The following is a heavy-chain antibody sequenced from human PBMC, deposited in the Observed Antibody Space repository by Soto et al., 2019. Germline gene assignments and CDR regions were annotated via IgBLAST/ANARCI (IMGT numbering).Heavy chain of an antibody. CDR3: ARDPPRDWSRLSYYYYYMDV. Sequence: GASVKVSCEASGYTFTSYAMHWLRQAPGQRLEWMGWINAGNGNTKYSQKFQGRVTITRDTSASTAYMELSSLRSEDTAVYYCARDPPRDWSRLSYYYYYMDVWGKGTTVTVSS. CDR2: INAGNGNT. J-gene: IGHJ6*03. CDR1: GYTFTSYA. D-gene: IGHD2-21*01. V-gene: IGHV1-3*01.